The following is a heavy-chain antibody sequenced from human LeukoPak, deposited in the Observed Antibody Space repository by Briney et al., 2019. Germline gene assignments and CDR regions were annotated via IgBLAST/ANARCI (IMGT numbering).Heavy chain of an antibody. Sequence: GGSLRLSCAVSGFTFTTYAMTWVRQAPGKGLEWVSAISGSGTSTYYADSVKGRFTISRDNSKNTLYLQMNSLRAEDTAVYYCAKDPHTTRGGYNWFDPWGQGTLVTVSS. D-gene: IGHD3-16*01. CDR1: GFTFTTYA. J-gene: IGHJ5*02. CDR3: AKDPHTTRGGYNWFDP. CDR2: ISGSGTST. V-gene: IGHV3-23*01.